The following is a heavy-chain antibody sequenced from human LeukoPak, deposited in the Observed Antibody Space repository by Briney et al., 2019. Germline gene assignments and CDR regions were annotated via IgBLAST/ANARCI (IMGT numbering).Heavy chain of an antibody. Sequence: PVKVSCKASGGTFSSYAISWVRQAPGQGLEWMGGIIPIFGTANYAQKFQGRVTITADESTSTAYMELSSLRSEDTAVYYCARDMPGGQLWLSAFDIWGQGTMVTVSS. V-gene: IGHV1-69*13. D-gene: IGHD5-18*01. J-gene: IGHJ3*02. CDR3: ARDMPGGQLWLSAFDI. CDR2: IIPIFGTA. CDR1: GGTFSSYA.